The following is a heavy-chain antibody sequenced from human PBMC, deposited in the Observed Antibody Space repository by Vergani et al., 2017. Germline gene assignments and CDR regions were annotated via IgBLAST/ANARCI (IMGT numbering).Heavy chain of an antibody. CDR2: ISYDGNKK. J-gene: IGHJ6*03. D-gene: IGHD1-1*01. V-gene: IGHV3-30*03. CDR1: GFPFSDYG. CDR3: ARDFLTRVTTLDYYYMGV. Sequence: VQLEESGGGLVLPGRSLRLSCSAAGFPFSDYGVHWVRQAPGKGLGWVSVISYDGNKKNYADSVKGRFTISRDNSKNTLYLEMNALRAEDTAVYYCARDFLTRVTTLDYYYMGVWGKGTTVTVSS.